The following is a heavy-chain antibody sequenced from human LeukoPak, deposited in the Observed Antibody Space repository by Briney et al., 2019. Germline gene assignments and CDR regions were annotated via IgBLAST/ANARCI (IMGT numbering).Heavy chain of an antibody. Sequence: GGSLRLSCAASGFTFSDYGMDWVRQAPGKGLEWVAFIRFDGSNKYYADSVKGRFTISRDNSKNTLYLQMNSLRAEDTAVYYCARPIFGVVKEVFHAFDIWGQGTMVTVSS. V-gene: IGHV3-30*02. CDR3: ARPIFGVVKEVFHAFDI. CDR1: GFTFSDYG. CDR2: IRFDGSNK. J-gene: IGHJ3*02. D-gene: IGHD3-3*01.